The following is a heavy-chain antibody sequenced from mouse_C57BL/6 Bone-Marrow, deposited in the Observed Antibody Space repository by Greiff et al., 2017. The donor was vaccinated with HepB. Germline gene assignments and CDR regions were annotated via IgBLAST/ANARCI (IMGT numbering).Heavy chain of an antibody. CDR3: AIRWLLYAMDY. V-gene: IGHV1-64*01. CDR1: GYTFTSYW. Sequence: QVQLQQPGAELVKPGASVKLSCKASGYTFTSYWMHWVKQRPGQGLEWIGMIHPNSCSTNYNEKFKSKATLTVDKSSSTAYMQLSSLTSEDSAVYYCAIRWLLYAMDYWGQGTSVTVSS. J-gene: IGHJ4*01. D-gene: IGHD2-3*01. CDR2: IHPNSCST.